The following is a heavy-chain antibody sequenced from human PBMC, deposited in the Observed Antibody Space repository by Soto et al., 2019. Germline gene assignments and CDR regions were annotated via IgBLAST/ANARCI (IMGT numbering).Heavy chain of an antibody. V-gene: IGHV3-30*18. D-gene: IGHD2-15*01. CDR1: GFTFSSYG. Sequence: GGSLRLSCAASGFTFSSYGMHWVRQAPGKGLEWVAVISYDGSNKYYADSVKGRFTISRDNSKNTLYLQMNSLRAEDTAVYYCAKDLTRTSGGSYYFDYWGQGTLVTVSS. CDR3: AKDLTRTSGGSYYFDY. CDR2: ISYDGSNK. J-gene: IGHJ4*02.